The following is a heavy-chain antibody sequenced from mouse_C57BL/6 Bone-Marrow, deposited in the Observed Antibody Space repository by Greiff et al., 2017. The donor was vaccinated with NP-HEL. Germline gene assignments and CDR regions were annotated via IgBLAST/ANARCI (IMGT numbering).Heavy chain of an antibody. V-gene: IGHV5-4*01. Sequence: EVQLQQSGGGLVKPGGSLKLSCAASGFTFSSYAMSWVRQTPEKRLEWVATISDGGSYTYYPDNVKGRFTISRDNAKNNLYLQMSHLKSEDTAMYYCARDGFYYSNYDFDYWGQGTTLTVSS. D-gene: IGHD2-5*01. CDR3: ARDGFYYSNYDFDY. CDR2: ISDGGSYT. CDR1: GFTFSSYA. J-gene: IGHJ2*01.